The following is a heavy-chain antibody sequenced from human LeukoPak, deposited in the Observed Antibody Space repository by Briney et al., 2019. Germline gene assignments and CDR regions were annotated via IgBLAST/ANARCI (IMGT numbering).Heavy chain of an antibody. V-gene: IGHV4-4*07. CDR1: GRSISSHY. J-gene: IGHJ4*02. CDR2: IYTSGST. Sequence: SETLSLTCTVSGRSISSHYWGSIRLPAGEGQEWIGRIYTSGSTNYNPSLKSRVTMSVDTSKNQFSLKLSSVTAAATAVYYCARGAGGPFFIAAPFDYWGQGTLVTVSS. CDR3: ARGAGGPFFIAAPFDY. D-gene: IGHD6-13*01.